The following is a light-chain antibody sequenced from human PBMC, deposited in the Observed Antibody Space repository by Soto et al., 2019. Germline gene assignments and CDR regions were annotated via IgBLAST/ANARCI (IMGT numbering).Light chain of an antibody. V-gene: IGKV3-15*01. CDR1: QSVSSN. CDR2: GAS. Sequence: EIVMTQSPATLSVSPGERATLSCRASQSVSSNLAWYQQKPGQAPRLLIYGASTRATGIPARFSGSGSGTAFTLTISSLQSEDFAVYYCKQYNNWPPWTFGQGTKVEIX. J-gene: IGKJ1*01. CDR3: KQYNNWPPWT.